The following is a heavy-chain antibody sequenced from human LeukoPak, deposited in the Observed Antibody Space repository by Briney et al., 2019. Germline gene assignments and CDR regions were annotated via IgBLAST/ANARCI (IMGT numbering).Heavy chain of an antibody. J-gene: IGHJ4*02. CDR2: IRSNSDGGTI. Sequence: GGSLRLSCATSGFTFSNAWMNWVRQAPGKGLEWVGRIRSNSDGGTIDYAAPVKGRFTISRDDSKNTLYLQMNSLKTEDTAVYYCTTDQYCSSTSCYWYDYWGQGTLVTVSS. CDR1: GFTFSNAW. V-gene: IGHV3-15*07. D-gene: IGHD2-2*01. CDR3: TTDQYCSSTSCYWYDY.